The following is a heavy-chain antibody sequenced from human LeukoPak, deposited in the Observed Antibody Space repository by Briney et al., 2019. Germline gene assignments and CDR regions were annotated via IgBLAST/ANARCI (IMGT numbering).Heavy chain of an antibody. J-gene: IGHJ4*02. CDR2: IKRKGDDGTI. CDR1: GFTFSSYV. V-gene: IGHV3-15*01. Sequence: GGSLRLSCAASGFTFSSYVISWVRQAPGKGLEWVGRIKRKGDDGTIDYAAPVKGRFTISRDDSKNTLYLQMNSLKSEDTAVYYCTAGTGRSDFDYWGQGTLVTVSS. CDR3: TAGTGRSDFDY. D-gene: IGHD3/OR15-3a*01.